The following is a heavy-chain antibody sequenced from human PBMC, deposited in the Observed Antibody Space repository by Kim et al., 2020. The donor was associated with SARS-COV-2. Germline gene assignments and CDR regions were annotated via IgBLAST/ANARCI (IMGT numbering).Heavy chain of an antibody. D-gene: IGHD6-19*01. Sequence: ADSVKGRFTISRDNSKNTLYLQMNSLRAEDTAVYYCAKGSVAGLPSYLDYWGQGTLVTVSS. V-gene: IGHV3-23*01. J-gene: IGHJ4*02. CDR3: AKGSVAGLPSYLDY.